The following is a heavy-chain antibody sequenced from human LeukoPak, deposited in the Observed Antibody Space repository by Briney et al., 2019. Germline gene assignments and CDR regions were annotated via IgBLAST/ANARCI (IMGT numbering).Heavy chain of an antibody. Sequence: GGSLRLSCAASGFTFSRNDMHWVRQAPGKGLEWVAYIWYDGSDEDYADSVKGRFTISRDNSRNTLYLQMNSLRAEDTAVYYCARYTTGHGFDFWGQGTLVTVSS. D-gene: IGHD6-19*01. CDR2: IWYDGSDE. V-gene: IGHV3-33*08. CDR3: ARYTTGHGFDF. J-gene: IGHJ4*02. CDR1: GFTFSRND.